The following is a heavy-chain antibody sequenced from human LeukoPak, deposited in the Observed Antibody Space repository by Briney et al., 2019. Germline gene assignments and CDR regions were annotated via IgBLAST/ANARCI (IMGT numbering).Heavy chain of an antibody. J-gene: IGHJ6*03. CDR2: ISAYNGNT. Sequence: ASVKVSCKASGYTFTSYYMHWVRQAPGQGLEWMGWISAYNGNTNYAQELQGRVTMTTDTSTTTAYMELRSLRSDDTAVYYCARSYSGYDLPPGDYYYMDVWGKGTTVTISS. CDR1: GYTFTSYY. V-gene: IGHV1-18*04. D-gene: IGHD5-12*01. CDR3: ARSYSGYDLPPGDYYYMDV.